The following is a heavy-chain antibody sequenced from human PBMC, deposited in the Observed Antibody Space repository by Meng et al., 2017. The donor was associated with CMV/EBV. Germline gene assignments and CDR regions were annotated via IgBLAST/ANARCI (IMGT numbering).Heavy chain of an antibody. CDR2: INPNSGGT. CDR1: GYTFTGYY. D-gene: IGHD2-21*01. J-gene: IGHJ3*02. V-gene: IGHV1-2*02. Sequence: ASVKVSCKASGYTFTGYYMHWVRQAHGQGLEWMGWINPNSGGTNYAQKFQGRVTMTRDTSISTAYMELSRLRSDDTAVYYCARVQMVYAGAYCGGDCYPRGDAFDIWGQGTMVTVSS. CDR3: ARVQMVYAGAYCGGDCYPRGDAFDI.